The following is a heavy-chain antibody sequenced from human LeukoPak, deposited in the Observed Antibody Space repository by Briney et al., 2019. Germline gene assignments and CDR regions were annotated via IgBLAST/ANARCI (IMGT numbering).Heavy chain of an antibody. J-gene: IGHJ6*03. Sequence: AGRSLRLSCAASGFTFSSYGMHWARQAPGKGLEWVAVIWYDGSNKYYADSVKGRFTISRDNSKNTLYLQMNSLRAEGTAVYYCAKSYGDFGYYYYYYMDVWGKGTTVTVSS. CDR3: AKSYGDFGYYYYYYMDV. V-gene: IGHV3-33*06. D-gene: IGHD4-17*01. CDR1: GFTFSSYG. CDR2: IWYDGSNK.